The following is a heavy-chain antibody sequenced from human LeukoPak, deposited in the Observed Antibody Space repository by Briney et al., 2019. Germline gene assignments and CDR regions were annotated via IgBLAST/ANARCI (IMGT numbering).Heavy chain of an antibody. CDR3: AREENYYGSGSYSGDY. V-gene: IGHV3-21*01. J-gene: IGHJ4*02. CDR2: ISSSSSYI. D-gene: IGHD3-10*01. CDR1: GFTFSSYS. Sequence: PGGSLRLSCAASGFTFSSYSMNWVRQAPGKGLEWVSSISSSSSYIYYADSVKGRFTISRDNAKNSLYLQMNSLRAEDTAVYYCAREENYYGSGSYSGDYWGQGTLVTVSS.